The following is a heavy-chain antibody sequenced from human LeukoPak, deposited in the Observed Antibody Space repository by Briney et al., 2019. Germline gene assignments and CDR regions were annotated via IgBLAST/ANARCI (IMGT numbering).Heavy chain of an antibody. J-gene: IGHJ4*02. CDR2: TSYDGSNN. D-gene: IGHD3-10*01. Sequence: GGSLRLSCAASGFTFSSYAMHWVRQAPGKGLEWVSVTSYDGSNNYYADSVKGRFSISTDNANNSLYLEMNSLRAEDTAVYYCVGRGVRFYVDWGLGTLVIVSS. CDR1: GFTFSSYA. CDR3: VGRGVRFYVD. V-gene: IGHV3-30-3*01.